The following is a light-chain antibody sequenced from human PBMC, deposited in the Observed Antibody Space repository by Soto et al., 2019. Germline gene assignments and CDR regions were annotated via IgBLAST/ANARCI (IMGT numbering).Light chain of an antibody. J-gene: IGKJ2*01. V-gene: IGKV3-11*01. CDR2: DVS. CDR1: QSVGTF. CDR3: QQRSNWYT. Sequence: EVVLTQSPATLSLSPRARATLSYRASQSVGTFLSWYQQKPGQAPRLLIYDVSNRATGVPARFGGSGSGTDFTLTISSLEPEDFGVYYCQQRSNWYTFGPGTKLEIK.